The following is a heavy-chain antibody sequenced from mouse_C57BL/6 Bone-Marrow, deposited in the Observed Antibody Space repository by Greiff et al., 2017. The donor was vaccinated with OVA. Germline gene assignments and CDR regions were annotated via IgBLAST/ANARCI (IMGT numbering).Heavy chain of an antibody. Sequence: VQLQQPGAELVKPGASVKLSCKASGYTFTSYWMQWVKQRPGQGLEWIGEIDPSDSYTNYNQKFKGKATLTVDTSSSTAYMQLSSLTSEDSAVYYCAREGYDGYYSDYGGQGTTLTVSS. CDR1: GYTFTSYW. V-gene: IGHV1-50*01. J-gene: IGHJ2*01. D-gene: IGHD2-3*01. CDR2: IDPSDSYT. CDR3: AREGYDGYYSDY.